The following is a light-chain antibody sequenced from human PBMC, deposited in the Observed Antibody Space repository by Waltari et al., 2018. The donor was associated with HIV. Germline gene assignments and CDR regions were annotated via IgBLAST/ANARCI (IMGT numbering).Light chain of an antibody. V-gene: IGKV4-1*01. CDR1: QSVLYSPNNKNS. CDR2: WAS. J-gene: IGKJ4*01. Sequence: DIVMTQSPDSLAVSLGERATINCKSSQSVLYSPNNKNSLAWYQQKPGQPPELLIYWASTRESGVPDRFSGSGSATDFTLTISSLQAEDVAVYYCQQYYSTPLTFGGGTQVEIK. CDR3: QQYYSTPLT.